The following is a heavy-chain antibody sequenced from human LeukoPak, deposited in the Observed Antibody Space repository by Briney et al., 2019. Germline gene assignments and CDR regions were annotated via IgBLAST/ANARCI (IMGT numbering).Heavy chain of an antibody. D-gene: IGHD3-22*01. V-gene: IGHV3-23*01. Sequence: GGSLRLSCAASGFTFSSYAMSWVRQAPGKGLEWVSAISGSGGSTCYADSVKGRFTISRDNSKNTLYLQMNGLRAEDTAVYYCAKYVVSYHFDYWGQGTLVTVSS. CDR3: AKYVVSYHFDY. CDR2: ISGSGGST. J-gene: IGHJ4*02. CDR1: GFTFSSYA.